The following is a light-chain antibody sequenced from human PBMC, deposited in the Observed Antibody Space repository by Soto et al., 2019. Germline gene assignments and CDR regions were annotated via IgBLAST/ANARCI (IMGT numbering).Light chain of an antibody. V-gene: IGKV1-17*01. CDR3: LQHNSYPYT. J-gene: IGKJ2*01. Sequence: DIQMTQSPSSLSASVGDRVTITCRASQGIGNDLGWHQQKPGKAPKRLIYAASSLHSGVPSRFSGSGSWTEFTLTISSLQPEDFATYYCLQHNSYPYTFGQGTKLEIK. CDR2: AAS. CDR1: QGIGND.